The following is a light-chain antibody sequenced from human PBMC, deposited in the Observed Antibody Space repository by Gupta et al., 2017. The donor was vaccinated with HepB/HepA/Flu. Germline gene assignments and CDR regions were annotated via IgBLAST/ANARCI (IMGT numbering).Light chain of an antibody. J-gene: IGLJ2*01. CDR1: NIGSKS. CDR2: DDS. V-gene: IGLV3-21*03. CDR3: QVWDSSSDHHVV. Sequence: SYVLTQPPSVSVAPGTTARITCGGNNIGSKSVHWYQQKPGQAPVLVVYDDSDRPSGTPERFSGSNSGNTATLTISRVEAGDEADYYCQVWDSSSDHHVVFGGGTKLTVL.